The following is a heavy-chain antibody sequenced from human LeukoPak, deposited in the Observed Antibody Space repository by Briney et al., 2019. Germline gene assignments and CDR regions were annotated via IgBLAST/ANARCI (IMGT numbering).Heavy chain of an antibody. V-gene: IGHV4-59*08. CDR3: AGGGGYSYGFYYFDY. CDR1: GGSISSYY. CDR2: ICYSGST. Sequence: SETLSLTCTVSGGSISSYYWSWIRQPPGKGLEWLGYICYSGSTNYNPSLKSRVTISVDTSKNQFSLKLSSVTAADTAVYYCAGGGGYSYGFYYFDYWGQGTLVTVSS. D-gene: IGHD5-18*01. J-gene: IGHJ4*02.